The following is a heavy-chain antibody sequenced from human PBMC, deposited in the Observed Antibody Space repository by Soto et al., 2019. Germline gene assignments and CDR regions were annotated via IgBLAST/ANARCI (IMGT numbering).Heavy chain of an antibody. D-gene: IGHD3-10*01. CDR2: ISSRGDVT. J-gene: IGHJ4*02. Sequence: EVQLLESGGGMAQPGGSLRLSCAGSGFNFNNYAMSWVRQAPGKGLEWVSTISSRGDVTYYADAVKGRFTISRDNSKNTLFLQMNSLRAEDAALYYCVKDMTMVRGVLAYFFDYWGQGTLVTVSS. V-gene: IGHV3-23*01. CDR1: GFNFNNYA. CDR3: VKDMTMVRGVLAYFFDY.